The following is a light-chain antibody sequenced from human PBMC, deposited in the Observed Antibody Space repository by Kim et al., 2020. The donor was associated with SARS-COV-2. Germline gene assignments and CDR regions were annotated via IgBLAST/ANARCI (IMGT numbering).Light chain of an antibody. Sequence: VALGQTVRITCQGDSLRSYYATWYQQKPGQAPILVIYGKNNRPSGIPDRFSGSSSGNTPSLTITGTQAGDEADYYCNSRDSNDNVVFGGGTQLTVL. J-gene: IGLJ2*01. V-gene: IGLV3-19*01. CDR2: GKN. CDR3: NSRDSNDNVV. CDR1: SLRSYY.